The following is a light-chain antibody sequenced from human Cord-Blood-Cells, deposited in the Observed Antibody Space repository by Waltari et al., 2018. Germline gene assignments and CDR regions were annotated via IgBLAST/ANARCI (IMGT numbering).Light chain of an antibody. J-gene: IGKJ2*01. CDR2: DAS. CDR3: QQYNSYSPT. CDR1: QSISSW. Sequence: DIQMTQSPSTLSASLGDRVTITGRASQSISSWLAWYQQKPGKAPKLLIYDASSLESGVPSRFSGSGSGTEFTLTISSLQPDDFATYYCQQYNSYSPTFGQGTKLEIK. V-gene: IGKV1-5*01.